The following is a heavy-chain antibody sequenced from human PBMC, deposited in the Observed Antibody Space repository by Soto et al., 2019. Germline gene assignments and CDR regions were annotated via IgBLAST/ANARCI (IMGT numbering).Heavy chain of an antibody. D-gene: IGHD6-19*01. Sequence: ASVKVSCKASGYTFTSYYMHWVRPAPGQGLEWMVIINPSGGSTSYAQKFQGRVTMTRDTSTSTVYMELRSLRSEDTAVYYCARDRYSSGWYDYWGQGTLVTVS. CDR2: INPSGGST. CDR1: GYTFTSYY. V-gene: IGHV1-46*01. CDR3: ARDRYSSGWYDY. J-gene: IGHJ4*02.